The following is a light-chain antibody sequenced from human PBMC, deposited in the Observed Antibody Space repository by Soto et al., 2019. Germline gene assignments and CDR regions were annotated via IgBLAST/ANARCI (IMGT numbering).Light chain of an antibody. J-gene: IGLJ3*02. V-gene: IGLV3-21*04. CDR3: QVWDSSSDHGV. CDR1: NIGSKS. Sequence: SYELTQPPSVSVAPGKTARITCGGTNIGSKSVDWYQQKPGQAPVLVIYYDSDRPSGIPERFSGSNSGNTATLTISRVEAGDEADYYCQVWDSSSDHGVFGGGTKLTVL. CDR2: YDS.